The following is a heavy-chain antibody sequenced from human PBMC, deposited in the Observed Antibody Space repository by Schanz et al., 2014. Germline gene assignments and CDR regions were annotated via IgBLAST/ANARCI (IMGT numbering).Heavy chain of an antibody. Sequence: EGQLAESGGGLVQPGGSLRLSCAVSGFTVSSNHMSWVRQAPGKGLEWVSTISASGGSTSYADSVKGRFTISRDNSKNILYLQMNSLRAEDTAVYYCARDRGYCSGGSCLTCDYWGQGTLVTVSS. CDR2: ISASGGST. D-gene: IGHD2-15*01. J-gene: IGHJ4*02. CDR3: ARDRGYCSGGSCLTCDY. CDR1: GFTVSSNH. V-gene: IGHV3-23*04.